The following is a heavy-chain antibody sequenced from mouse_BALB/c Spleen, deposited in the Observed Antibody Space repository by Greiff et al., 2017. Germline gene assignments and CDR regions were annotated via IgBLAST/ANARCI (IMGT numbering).Heavy chain of an antibody. Sequence: QVQLKQPGAELVRPGASVKLSCKASGYTFTSYWINWVKQRPGQGLEWIGNIYPSDSYTNYNQKFKDKATLTVDKSSSTAYMQLSSPTSEDSAVYYCTRDPWFAYWGQGTLVTVSA. J-gene: IGHJ3*01. CDR3: TRDPWFAY. V-gene: IGHV1-69*02. CDR1: GYTFTSYW. CDR2: IYPSDSYT.